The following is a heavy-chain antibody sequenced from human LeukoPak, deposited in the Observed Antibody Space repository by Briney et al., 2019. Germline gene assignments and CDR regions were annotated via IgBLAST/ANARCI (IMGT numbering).Heavy chain of an antibody. Sequence: SETLSLTCTVSGVSISSSNSYWGWLRQPPGKGLEWIGSIYYSGNTYYNASLKSQFSITIDTSKNQFSLRLTSVTAADTAAYYCARQTGSGLFILPGGQGTLVTVSS. CDR2: IYYSGNT. CDR3: ARQTGSGLFILP. J-gene: IGHJ4*02. D-gene: IGHD3/OR15-3a*01. V-gene: IGHV4-39*01. CDR1: GVSISSSNSY.